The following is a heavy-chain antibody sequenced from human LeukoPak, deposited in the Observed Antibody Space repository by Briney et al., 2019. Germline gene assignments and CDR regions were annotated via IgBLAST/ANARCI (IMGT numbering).Heavy chain of an antibody. CDR2: ISGSGGRT. CDR3: ARASNYGGGFDY. V-gene: IGHV3-23*01. Sequence: PGGSLRLSCAASGFSFSTYGMSWVRQAPGKGLEWVSGISGSGGRTYYADSVKGRFTLSRDNSKNTLYLQMNSLRAEDTAVYYCARASNYGGGFDYWGQGTLVTVSS. D-gene: IGHD4-11*01. J-gene: IGHJ4*02. CDR1: GFSFSTYG.